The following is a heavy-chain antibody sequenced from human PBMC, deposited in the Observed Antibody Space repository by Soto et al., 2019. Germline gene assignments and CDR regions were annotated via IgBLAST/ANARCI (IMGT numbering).Heavy chain of an antibody. V-gene: IGHV3-33*01. Sequence: QVQLVESGGGVVQPGRSLRLPCVASGFTFISHAFHWVRQAPGRGLEWVAVIWYDGSKKYYADSVKGRFTVARDDSKNTLYLQMNSLRVEDTAVYYCARDPGYSNYDFDYWGQGTLVTVSP. CDR2: IWYDGSKK. CDR1: GFTFISHA. D-gene: IGHD5-12*01. CDR3: ARDPGYSNYDFDY. J-gene: IGHJ4*02.